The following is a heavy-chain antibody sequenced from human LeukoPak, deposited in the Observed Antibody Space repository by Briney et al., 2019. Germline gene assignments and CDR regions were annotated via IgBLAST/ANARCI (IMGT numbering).Heavy chain of an antibody. Sequence: GASVKVSCKASEYTFTGYYIHWVRQAPGQGLEWMGWINPNTGGTNYAQKFQGRVTMTRDTSISTANMELSRLRSDDTAVYFCATSIGDYYDSSALDYWGQGTLVTVSS. J-gene: IGHJ4*02. CDR1: EYTFTGYY. CDR2: INPNTGGT. V-gene: IGHV1-2*02. D-gene: IGHD3-22*01. CDR3: ATSIGDYYDSSALDY.